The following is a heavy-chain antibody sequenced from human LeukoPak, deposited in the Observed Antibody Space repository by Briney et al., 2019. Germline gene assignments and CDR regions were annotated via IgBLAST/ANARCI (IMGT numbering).Heavy chain of an antibody. CDR2: ISYDGSNK. V-gene: IGHV3-30*04. CDR1: GFTFSSYA. Sequence: GGSLRLSCAASGFTFSSYAMHWVRQAPGKGLEWVAVISYDGSNKYYADSVKGRFTISRDNSKNTLYLQMNSPRAEDTAVYYCARWYAFDIWGQGTMVTVSS. J-gene: IGHJ3*02. CDR3: ARWYAFDI.